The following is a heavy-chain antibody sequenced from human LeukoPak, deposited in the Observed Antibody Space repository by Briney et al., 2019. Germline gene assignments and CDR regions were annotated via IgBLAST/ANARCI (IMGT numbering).Heavy chain of an antibody. J-gene: IGHJ4*02. CDR3: ARGLLWFGELLNFDY. Sequence: ASVKVSCKASGYTFSSYGISWVRQAPGQGLGWMGWISGYDGNAKYAQKLQGRVTMTTDTSTSTAYMELRSLRSDDTAVYYCARGLLWFGELLNFDYWGQGTLVTVSS. CDR2: ISGYDGNA. V-gene: IGHV1-18*01. CDR1: GYTFSSYG. D-gene: IGHD3-10*01.